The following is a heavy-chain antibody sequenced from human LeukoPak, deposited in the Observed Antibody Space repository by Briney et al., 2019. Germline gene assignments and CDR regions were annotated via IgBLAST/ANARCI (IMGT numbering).Heavy chain of an antibody. CDR1: GFTFSSYS. J-gene: IGHJ4*02. CDR3: ARGGVDKKYTYYYDSSGYLFDY. Sequence: TGGSLRLSCAASGFTFSSYSMNWVRQAPGKGLEWVSSISSSSSYIYYADSVKGRFTISGDNAKNSLYLQMNSLRAEDTAVYYCARGGVDKKYTYYYDSSGYLFDYWGQGTLVTVSS. V-gene: IGHV3-21*01. D-gene: IGHD3-22*01. CDR2: ISSSSSYI.